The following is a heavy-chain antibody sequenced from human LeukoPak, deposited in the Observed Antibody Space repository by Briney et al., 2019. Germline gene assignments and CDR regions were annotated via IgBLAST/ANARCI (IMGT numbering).Heavy chain of an antibody. CDR1: GFTFIKYG. D-gene: IGHD4-17*01. CDR3: AKDHLDHGDYEVDY. V-gene: IGHV3-23*01. CDR2: ISGRGDNT. J-gene: IGHJ4*02. Sequence: PGGSLRLSCAASGFTFIKYGMSWVRQAPGKGLEGVSTISGRGDNTYYAESVKGRFTISRDNSKNTLYLQMNSLRAEDTAIYYCAKDHLDHGDYEVDYWGQGTLVTVSS.